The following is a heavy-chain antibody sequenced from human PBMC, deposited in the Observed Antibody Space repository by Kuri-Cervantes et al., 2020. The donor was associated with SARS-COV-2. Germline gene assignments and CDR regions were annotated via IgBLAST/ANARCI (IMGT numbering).Heavy chain of an antibody. CDR3: AAGDFWSGYYSYGMDV. CDR1: GYTFTSYA. CDR2: IVVGSGNT. J-gene: IGHJ6*02. D-gene: IGHD3-3*01. V-gene: IGHV1-58*02. Sequence: SVKVSCKASGYTFTSYAMHWVRQAPGQRLEWIGWIVVGSGNTNYAQKFQERVTITRDMSTSTAYMELSSLRSEDTAVYYCAAGDFWSGYYSYGMDVWGQGTAVTVSS.